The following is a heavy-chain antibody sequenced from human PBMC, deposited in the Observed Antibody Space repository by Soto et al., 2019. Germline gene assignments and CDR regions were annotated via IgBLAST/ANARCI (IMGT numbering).Heavy chain of an antibody. CDR1: GETLNSNP. V-gene: IGHV1-69*01. D-gene: IGHD2-15*01. Sequence: QVQLVQSGAEVKKPGSSLKVSCKVFGETLNSNPIGWVRQAPGQGLEWVGGIVPLSDRTNYAQELQGRVTVTADGSTSTVYMELSNVKSDDTAVYYCARKSGRDCHSGGGCFSLDVWGQGSLITVSS. J-gene: IGHJ4*02. CDR3: ARKSGRDCHSGGGCFSLDV. CDR2: IVPLSDRT.